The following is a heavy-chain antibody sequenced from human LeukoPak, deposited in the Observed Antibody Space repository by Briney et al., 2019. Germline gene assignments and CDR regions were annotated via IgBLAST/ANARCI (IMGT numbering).Heavy chain of an antibody. CDR2: ISYDGSNK. CDR3: TKGATVRVTGPEY. Sequence: GGSLRLSCAASGFTFSSYAMHWVRQAPGKGLEWVAVISYDGSNKYYADSVMGRFTISRDNSRNTLYLQMNSLRVEDTAVYYCTKGATVRVTGPEYWGPGTLVTVSS. D-gene: IGHD3-9*01. CDR1: GFTFSSYA. V-gene: IGHV3-30-3*01. J-gene: IGHJ4*02.